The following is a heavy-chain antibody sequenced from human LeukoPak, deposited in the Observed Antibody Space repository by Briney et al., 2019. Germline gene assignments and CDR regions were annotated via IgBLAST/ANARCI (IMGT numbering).Heavy chain of an antibody. CDR2: IREDGSEK. J-gene: IGHJ4*02. V-gene: IGHV3-7*01. Sequence: GGSLRLSCAASGFTFSSSLMTWVRQAPGKGLEWVASIREDGSEKTSVDSVKGRFTISRDNAKNSLYLQMDSLRAEDTAVYYCARGPTNGQAFDYWGQGTLVSVSS. CDR3: ARGPTNGQAFDY. D-gene: IGHD2-8*01. CDR1: GFTFSSSL.